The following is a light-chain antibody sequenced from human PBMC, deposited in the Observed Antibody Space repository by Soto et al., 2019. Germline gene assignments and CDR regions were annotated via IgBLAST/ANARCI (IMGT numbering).Light chain of an antibody. Sequence: EVVLTQSPGTLSLSPGERVTLSCRASQSVSSSYLAWYQQKPGQAPRLLIYGASSRATGIPDRFSGSGSGTDFTLTSSRLEPEDFAVDYCQQFGSSRWTFGQGTKVEVK. CDR1: QSVSSSY. CDR3: QQFGSSRWT. CDR2: GAS. V-gene: IGKV3-20*01. J-gene: IGKJ1*01.